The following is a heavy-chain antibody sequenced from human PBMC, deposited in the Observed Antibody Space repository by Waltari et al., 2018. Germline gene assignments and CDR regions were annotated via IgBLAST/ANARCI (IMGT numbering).Heavy chain of an antibody. J-gene: IGHJ4*02. V-gene: IGHV3-30*02. CDR2: IRYDGVNK. Sequence: QVHLVESGGGVVRPGGSLRVSCAASGFTFNSYGMPWVSQAPGKGLEWVAYIRYDGVNKDYAVSVEGRYTISRDNSKNTLYLDMSSLRVEDTAVYYCAKDRGSGWYGTFDYWGQGALVTVSS. CDR1: GFTFNSYG. CDR3: AKDRGSGWYGTFDY. D-gene: IGHD6-19*01.